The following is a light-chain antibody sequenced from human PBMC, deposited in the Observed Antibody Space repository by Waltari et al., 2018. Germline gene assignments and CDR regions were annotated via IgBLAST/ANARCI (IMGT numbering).Light chain of an antibody. CDR2: GAS. CDR3: QQTNSYQLT. J-gene: IGKJ4*01. Sequence: DIQLTHSPSFLSASVGGRVTITCLASQGISSFLAWYEQTPGNAPKLLIYGASTLQSGVSGRFSGGGSGTEFTLTIISLQPEDFATYYCQQTNSYQLTFGGGTKVEI. V-gene: IGKV1-9*01. CDR1: QGISSF.